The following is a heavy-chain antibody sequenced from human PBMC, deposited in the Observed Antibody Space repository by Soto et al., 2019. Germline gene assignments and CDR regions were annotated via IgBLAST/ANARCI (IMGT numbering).Heavy chain of an antibody. CDR3: AKNPILLGFSYYYYGMDV. CDR1: GFTFSSYA. D-gene: IGHD3-10*01. CDR2: ISGSGGST. V-gene: IGHV3-23*01. J-gene: IGHJ6*02. Sequence: PGGSLRLSCAASGFTFSSYAMSWVRQAPGKGLEWVSAISGSGGSTYYADSVKGRFTISRDNSKNTLYLQMNSLRAEDTAVYYCAKNPILLGFSYYYYGMDVWGHGTTVTVSS.